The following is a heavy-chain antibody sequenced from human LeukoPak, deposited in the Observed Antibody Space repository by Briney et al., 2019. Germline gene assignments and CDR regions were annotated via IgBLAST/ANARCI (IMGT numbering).Heavy chain of an antibody. D-gene: IGHD2-15*01. CDR2: IYYTGTT. CDR1: GGSITSSSYH. Sequence: SETLSLTCTVSGGSITSSSYHWGWIRQPPGKGLEWIGSIYYTGTTYYNPSLKSRVSIFVDTSKNQFSLRLTSVNAADTAVYYCARVTGYVIEDNFDYWGQGTLVTVSS. V-gene: IGHV4-39*07. J-gene: IGHJ4*02. CDR3: ARVTGYVIEDNFDY.